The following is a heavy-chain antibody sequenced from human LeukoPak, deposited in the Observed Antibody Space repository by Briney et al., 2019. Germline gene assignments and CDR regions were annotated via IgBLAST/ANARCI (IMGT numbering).Heavy chain of an antibody. D-gene: IGHD1-26*01. J-gene: IGHJ5*02. CDR3: AKDQYSGSYYWFDP. CDR1: GFTFSNYA. V-gene: IGHV3-23*01. Sequence: GASLRLSCAASGFTFSNYAMSGVRQAPGKGLEWVSAISGSGDSTYYADSVKGRFTISRDNSKNTLYLQVNSLRAEDTAIYYCAKDQYSGSYYWFDPWGQGTLVTVSS. CDR2: ISGSGDST.